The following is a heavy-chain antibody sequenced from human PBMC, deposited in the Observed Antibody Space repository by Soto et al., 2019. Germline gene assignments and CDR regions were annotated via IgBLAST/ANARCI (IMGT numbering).Heavy chain of an antibody. CDR3: ARGGGIVVVTAAYDH. Sequence: ASVKVSCKASGYTFSSYYMNWVRQAPGQDLEWLGIINPSGGYTTYAQRFLGRVTMTSDTSTSTVHMELGSLTSEDTAVYYCARGGGIVVVTAAYDHWGQGTLVTVSA. D-gene: IGHD2-21*02. CDR2: INPSGGYT. J-gene: IGHJ4*02. CDR1: GYTFSSYY. V-gene: IGHV1-46*03.